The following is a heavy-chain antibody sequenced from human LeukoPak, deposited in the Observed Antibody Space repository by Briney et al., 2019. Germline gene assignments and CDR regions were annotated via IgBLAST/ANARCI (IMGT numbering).Heavy chain of an antibody. V-gene: IGHV4-34*01. CDR2: INHSGRT. Sequence: NTSETLSLTCAVYGGSFSDYFWTWIRQPPGKGLEWIGEINHSGRTNCNPSLKSRVTISVDTSKNQFSLRLSSVTAADTAVYYCARGHYYDSGGDFYFYHYGIDVWGQGTTVTVSS. D-gene: IGHD3-22*01. CDR3: ARGHYYDSGGDFYFYHYGIDV. J-gene: IGHJ6*02. CDR1: GGSFSDYF.